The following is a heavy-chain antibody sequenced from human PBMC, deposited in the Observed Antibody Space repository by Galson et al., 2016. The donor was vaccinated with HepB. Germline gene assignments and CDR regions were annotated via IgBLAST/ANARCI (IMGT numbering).Heavy chain of an antibody. J-gene: IGHJ4*02. V-gene: IGHV4-39*02. CDR2: ISSSGSL. Sequence: ETLSLTCNVSGDSIGRSSFYWGWIRQPPGRGLQWIGSISSSGSLFYNPSLKSRVAISVDTSKNHFSLKVTSVTATDMAVYYCARLRYYGSGDHWGQGTLVTVSS. CDR3: ARLRYYGSGDH. CDR1: GDSIGRSSFY. D-gene: IGHD3-10*01.